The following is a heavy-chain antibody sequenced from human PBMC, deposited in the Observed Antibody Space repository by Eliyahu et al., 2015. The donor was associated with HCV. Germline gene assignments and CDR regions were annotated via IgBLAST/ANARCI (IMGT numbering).Heavy chain of an antibody. CDR1: GFIFSTYV. J-gene: IGHJ5*02. CDR2: ISDTSRTT. V-gene: IGHV3-23*01. D-gene: IGHD3-10*01. Sequence: DVQLLESGGGLVQPGGSLTLSCKASGFIFSTYVMNWVRQAPGKGLEWVSTISDTSRTTLFADSVKGRFTISRDNSRNTVTLQMESLRAEDTAVYYCARDGLRGAGINWFDLWGQGTLVTVSS. CDR3: ARDGLRGAGINWFDL.